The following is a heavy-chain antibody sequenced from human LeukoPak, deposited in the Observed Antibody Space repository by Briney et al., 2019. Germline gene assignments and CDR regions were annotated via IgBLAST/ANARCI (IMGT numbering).Heavy chain of an antibody. CDR3: ARFSSPRQNYGDYDYFDY. J-gene: IGHJ4*02. V-gene: IGHV4-59*01. CDR2: LYYSGST. Sequence: KPSESLSLTCTVSGGPISSYYWSWIRQPPGKGLEWIGYLYYSGSTNYNPSLKSRVTISVDTSKNQFSLKLSSVTAADTAVYYCARFSSPRQNYGDYDYFDYWGQGTLVTVSS. D-gene: IGHD4-17*01. CDR1: GGPISSYY.